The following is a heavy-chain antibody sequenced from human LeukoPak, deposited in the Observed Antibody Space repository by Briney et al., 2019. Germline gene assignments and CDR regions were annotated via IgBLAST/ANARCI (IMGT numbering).Heavy chain of an antibody. J-gene: IGHJ4*02. Sequence: GGPLRLSCAASGFTFSSYAMHWVRQAPGKGLEWVAVISYDGSNKYYADSVKGRFTISRDNSKNTLYLQMNSLRAEDTAVYYCARSTAMDTTYDYWGQGTLVTVSS. CDR3: ARSTAMDTTYDY. CDR1: GFTFSSYA. V-gene: IGHV3-30*04. CDR2: ISYDGSNK. D-gene: IGHD5-18*01.